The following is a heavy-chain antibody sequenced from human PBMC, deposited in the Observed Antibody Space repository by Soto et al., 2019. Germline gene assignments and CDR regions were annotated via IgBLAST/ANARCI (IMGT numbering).Heavy chain of an antibody. J-gene: IGHJ6*03. CDR1: GDVVSSNIAA. CDR3: AGTTSHQWYYMDV. CDR2: TYYRSRWYN. V-gene: IGHV6-1*01. Sequence: SHTLARNRAISGDVVSSNIAAWIWIRLSPSRGLEWLARTYYRSRWYNDYAVSVRSRITVNPGTSKNQFSLQLTSVTPEDTAVYYCAGTTSHQWYYMDVWGKGTTVTVSS. D-gene: IGHD1-7*01.